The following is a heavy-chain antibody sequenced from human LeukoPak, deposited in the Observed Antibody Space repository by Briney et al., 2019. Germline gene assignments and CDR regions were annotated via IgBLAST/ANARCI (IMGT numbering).Heavy chain of an antibody. CDR2: IYHSGST. J-gene: IGHJ4*02. CDR3: ARDFTMVRGVPSYFDY. Sequence: PSEALSLTCTVSGYSISSGYYWGWIRQPPGKGLEWIGSIYHSGSTYYNPSLKSRVTISVVTSKNQFSLKLSSVTAADTAVYYCARDFTMVRGVPSYFDYWGQGTLVTVSS. D-gene: IGHD3-10*01. CDR1: GYSISSGYY. V-gene: IGHV4-38-2*02.